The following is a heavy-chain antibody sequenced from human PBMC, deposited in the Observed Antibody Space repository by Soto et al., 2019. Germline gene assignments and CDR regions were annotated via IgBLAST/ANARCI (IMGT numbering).Heavy chain of an antibody. D-gene: IGHD3-3*01. CDR3: VRGRLYYDSPDF. CDR1: GFTFSDYW. J-gene: IGHJ4*02. V-gene: IGHV3-74*01. Sequence: GRSMRLSCEAAGFTFSDYWMHWVRQLPGKELMWVSRIDTNESITTYADYVQGRFTTSRDNAKNTLYLQMNSLRAEDTAVYYCVRGRLYYDSPDFWGRGTRVSASS. CDR2: IDTNESIT.